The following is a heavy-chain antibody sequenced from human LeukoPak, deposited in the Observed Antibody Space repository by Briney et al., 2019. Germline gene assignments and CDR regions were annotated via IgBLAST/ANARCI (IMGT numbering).Heavy chain of an antibody. D-gene: IGHD6-13*01. J-gene: IGHJ5*02. CDR3: ARDKAQRITATGASNWFDP. CDR2: IYYSGST. Sequence: SETLSLTCTVSGGSISSGGYYWSWIRQHPGKGLEWIGYIYYSGSTYYNPSLKSRVTISVDTSKNQFSLKLSSVTAADTAVYYCARDKAQRITATGASNWFDPWGQGTLVTVSS. CDR1: GGSISSGGYY. V-gene: IGHV4-31*03.